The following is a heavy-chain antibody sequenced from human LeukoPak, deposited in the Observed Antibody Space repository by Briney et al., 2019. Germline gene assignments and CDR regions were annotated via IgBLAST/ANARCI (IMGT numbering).Heavy chain of an antibody. D-gene: IGHD3-10*01. CDR1: GGSISSGGYY. J-gene: IGHJ4*02. CDR2: IYYSGST. V-gene: IGHV4-31*03. CDR3: ARDGGYGSGTYRFDY. Sequence: SETLSLTCTVSGGSISSGGYYWRCIRQHPGKGLEWNGYIYYSGSTSYNPSLKSRVTISIDTSKNQFSLKLSSVTAADTAVYYCARDGGYGSGTYRFDYWGQGTLVTVSS.